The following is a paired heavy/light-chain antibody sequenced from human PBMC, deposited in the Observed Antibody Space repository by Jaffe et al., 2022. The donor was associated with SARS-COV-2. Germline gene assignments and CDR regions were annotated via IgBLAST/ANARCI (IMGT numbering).Heavy chain of an antibody. Sequence: QVQLVQSGAEVKQPGASVKVSCKASGYTFTGHYIHWVRQAPGQGLEWMGIINPNGGVTAYAQTFQGRLTMTSDTSTSTVYMDLSSLRSEDTAVYFCARERLYPGSGVDVWGQGTTVTVS. CDR3: ARERLYPGSGVDV. V-gene: IGHV1-46*01. J-gene: IGHJ6*02. D-gene: IGHD6-6*01. CDR1: GYTFTGHY. CDR2: INPNGGVT.
Light chain of an antibody. Sequence: EIVLTQSPGTLSLSPGERATLSCRASQGVSSNYLAWYQQKPGQAPRLLIFGASNRATGIPDRFSGSGSGTDFTLTISRLEPEDFAVYYCQQYGSTPPRLTFGGGTKVEIK. J-gene: IGKJ4*01. V-gene: IGKV3-20*01. CDR1: QGVSSNY. CDR3: QQYGSTPPRLT. CDR2: GAS.